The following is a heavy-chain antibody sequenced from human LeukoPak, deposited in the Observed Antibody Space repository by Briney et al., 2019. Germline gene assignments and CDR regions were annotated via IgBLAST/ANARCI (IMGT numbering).Heavy chain of an antibody. Sequence: GGSLRLSCAASGFTFSSYEMNWVRQAPGKGLEWVAFIRYDGSNKYYADSVKGRFTISRDNSKNTLYLQMNSLRAEDTAVYYSARGPRFCRGGSCYSDQYYYYMDVWGKGTTVTISS. V-gene: IGHV3-30*02. CDR2: IRYDGSNK. D-gene: IGHD2-15*01. CDR1: GFTFSSYE. J-gene: IGHJ6*03. CDR3: ARGPRFCRGGSCYSDQYYYYMDV.